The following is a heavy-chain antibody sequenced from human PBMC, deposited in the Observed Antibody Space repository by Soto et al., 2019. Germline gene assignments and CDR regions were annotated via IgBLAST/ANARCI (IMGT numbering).Heavy chain of an antibody. Sequence: QVQLQESGPGLVKPSETLSLTCTVSGVSISSYYWSWIRQPPGKGLEWIGYTYYNGSTNYNPSLKRRVTTSVDTSKNQFSLKLSSVTAADAAVYYCATTLIRGDAFDIWGQGTMVTVSS. CDR1: GVSISSYY. J-gene: IGHJ3*02. D-gene: IGHD3-10*01. CDR3: ATTLIRGDAFDI. CDR2: TYYNGST. V-gene: IGHV4-59*01.